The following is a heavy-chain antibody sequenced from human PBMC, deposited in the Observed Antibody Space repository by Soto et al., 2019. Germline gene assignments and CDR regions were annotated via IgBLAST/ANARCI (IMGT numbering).Heavy chain of an antibody. J-gene: IGHJ3*02. CDR1: GGSISSGGYS. CDR3: ARGRITSFMDNDAFDI. CDR2: IYHSGST. Sequence: QLQLQESGSGLVKPSQTLSLTCAVSGGSISSGGYSWSWIRQPPGKGLEWIGYIYHSGSTYYNPSLKSRVTISVDRSKNQFSLKLSSVTTADTAVYYCARGRITSFMDNDAFDIWGQGTMVTVSS. D-gene: IGHD3-3*01. V-gene: IGHV4-30-2*01.